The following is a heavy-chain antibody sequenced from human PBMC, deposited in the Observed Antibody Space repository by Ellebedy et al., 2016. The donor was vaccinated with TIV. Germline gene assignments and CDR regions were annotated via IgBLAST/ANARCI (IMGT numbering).Heavy chain of an antibody. V-gene: IGHV3-74*03. D-gene: IGHD6-13*01. CDR3: VRTSTNWDFDY. CDR2: ISDDGTTT. J-gene: IGHJ4*02. CDR1: GFIFRHYY. Sequence: GESLKISCEASGFIFRHYYMIWVRQTPGQGLGWVARISDDGTTTTYAASVEGRFSISRDNARNTLLLQMNSLGADDTALYYCVRTSTNWDFDYWGQGSLVTVSS.